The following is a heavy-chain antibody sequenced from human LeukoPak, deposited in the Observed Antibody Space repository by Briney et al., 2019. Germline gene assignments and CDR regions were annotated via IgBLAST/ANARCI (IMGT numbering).Heavy chain of an antibody. V-gene: IGHV3-23*01. D-gene: IGHD6-19*01. CDR2: ISGRDYST. CDR1: GFTFSTYA. CDR3: AKPLVAVAVGDYDS. Sequence: PGGSLRLSCVASGFTFSTYAMSWVRQSPGKGLECVSTISGRDYSTFYADSVKGRFTISRDNSKNTLYLEMSRLRAEDSAVYYCAKPLVAVAVGDYDSWGQGTLVTVSS. J-gene: IGHJ5*01.